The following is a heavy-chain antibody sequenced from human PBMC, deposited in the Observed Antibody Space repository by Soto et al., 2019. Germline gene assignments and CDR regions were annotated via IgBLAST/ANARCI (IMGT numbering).Heavy chain of an antibody. J-gene: IGHJ6*02. CDR3: ARGWVAAGPRSGPTYYGMDV. D-gene: IGHD6-6*01. Sequence: SETLSLTCAVYGGSFSGYYWSWIRQPPGKGLEWIGEINHSGSTNYNPSLKSRVTISVDTSKNQFSLKLSSVTAADTAVYYCARGWVAAGPRSGPTYYGMDVWGQGTTVTVSS. V-gene: IGHV4-34*01. CDR1: GGSFSGYY. CDR2: INHSGST.